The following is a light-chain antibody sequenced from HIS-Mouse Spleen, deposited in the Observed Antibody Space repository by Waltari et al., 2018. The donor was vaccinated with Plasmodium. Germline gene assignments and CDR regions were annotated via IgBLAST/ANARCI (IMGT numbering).Light chain of an antibody. CDR3: YSTDSSGNHRV. CDR2: EDS. CDR1: ALPKHS. V-gene: IGLV3-10*01. Sequence: SYELTQPPSVSVSPGQTARITFSGDALPKHSAYSYHQKSGQAPVLVIYEDSKRPSGIPERFSGSSSGTMATLTISGAQVEDEADYYCYSTDSSGNHRVFGGGTKLTVL. J-gene: IGLJ3*02.